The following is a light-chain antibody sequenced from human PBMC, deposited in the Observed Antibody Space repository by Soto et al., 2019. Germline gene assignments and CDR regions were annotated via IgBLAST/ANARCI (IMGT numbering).Light chain of an antibody. CDR3: SSYTTGITHYV. CDR1: GSDVGGYNY. CDR2: DVC. J-gene: IGLJ1*01. Sequence: QSVRTQPASVSESPGQSITISCTGTGSDVGGYNYLSWYQQHPGKAPKVLISDVCNRPSGVSNRFSGSKSGNTASLTISGLQAEDEADYFCSSYTTGITHYVFGTGTKVTVL. V-gene: IGLV2-14*01.